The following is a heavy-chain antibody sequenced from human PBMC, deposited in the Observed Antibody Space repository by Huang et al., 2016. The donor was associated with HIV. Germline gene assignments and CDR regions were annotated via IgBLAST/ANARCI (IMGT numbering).Heavy chain of an antibody. CDR3: ARDWSFGSSTSPAD. CDR2: INPKGGGT. V-gene: IGHV1-2*02. D-gene: IGHD6-6*01. Sequence: QVQLVQSGAAVKNPGASVRVSCKASGYTFTDSNIHWGRQAPGQGLELMGGINPKGGGTIYAQRFQGRVTMTRDTTISTVLMDLRRIQSDDTAVDFCARDWSFGSSTSPADWGQGTLVTVSS. CDR1: GYTFTDSN. J-gene: IGHJ4*02.